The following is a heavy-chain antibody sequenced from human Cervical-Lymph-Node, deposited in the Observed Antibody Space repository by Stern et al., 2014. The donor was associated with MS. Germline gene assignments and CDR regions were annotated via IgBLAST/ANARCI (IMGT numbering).Heavy chain of an antibody. J-gene: IGHJ4*02. Sequence: EVQLVESGGGLVQPGRSLRLSCAASGFTFDDYAMHWVRQAPGKGLEWVSGISWNSGSIGYADSVKGRFTISRDNAKNSLYLQMNSLRAEDTALYYCAKDMGLLWFGEAFDYWGQGTLVTVSS. CDR3: AKDMGLLWFGEAFDY. D-gene: IGHD3-10*01. CDR2: ISWNSGSI. CDR1: GFTFDDYA. V-gene: IGHV3-9*01.